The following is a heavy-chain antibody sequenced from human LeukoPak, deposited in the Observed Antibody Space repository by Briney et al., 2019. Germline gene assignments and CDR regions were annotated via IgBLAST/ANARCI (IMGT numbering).Heavy chain of an antibody. CDR3: AKTPDIVVVTAITGSFDY. CDR2: ISGSGGST. CDR1: GFIFSSYA. Sequence: GSLRLSCAASGFIFSSYAMSWVRQAPGKGLEWVSAISGSGGSTYYADSVKGRFTISRDNSKNTLYLQMNSLRAEDTAVYYCAKTPDIVVVTAITGSFDYWGQGTLVTVSS. V-gene: IGHV3-23*01. J-gene: IGHJ4*02. D-gene: IGHD2-21*02.